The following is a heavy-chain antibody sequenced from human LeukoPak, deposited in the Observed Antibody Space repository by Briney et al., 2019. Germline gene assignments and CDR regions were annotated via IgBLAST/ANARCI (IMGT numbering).Heavy chain of an antibody. CDR2: ISGSGNST. CDR3: AKRDCYPSGSFYPNGMDV. J-gene: IGHJ6*02. D-gene: IGHD3-10*01. Sequence: PGGSLRLSCAASGFTFSTYAMSWVRQAPGKGLEWISTISGSGNSTYYPDSVKGRFTVSRDNSKNTLFLQMNSLRVDDTAIYFWAKRDCYPSGSFYPNGMDVWGQGTTVTVSS. CDR1: GFTFSTYA. V-gene: IGHV3-23*01.